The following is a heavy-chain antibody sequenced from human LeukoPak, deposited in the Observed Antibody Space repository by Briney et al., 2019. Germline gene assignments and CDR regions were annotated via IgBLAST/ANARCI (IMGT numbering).Heavy chain of an antibody. CDR2: ISHSGST. J-gene: IGHJ3*02. D-gene: IGHD3-22*01. CDR1: GGSFSGYY. CDR3: ARAHYYDRLRDAFDI. Sequence: PSETLSLTCAVYGGSFSGYYWSWIRQPPGKGLEWIGEISHSGSTNYNPSLKSRVTISVDTSKNQFSLKLSSVTAADTAVYYCARAHYYDRLRDAFDIWGQGTMVTVSS. V-gene: IGHV4-34*01.